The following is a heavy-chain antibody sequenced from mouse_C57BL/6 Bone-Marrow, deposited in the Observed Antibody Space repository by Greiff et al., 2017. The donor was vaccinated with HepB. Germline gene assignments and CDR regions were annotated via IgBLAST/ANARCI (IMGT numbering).Heavy chain of an antibody. V-gene: IGHV5-16*01. Sequence: EVQRVESEGGLVQPGSSMKLSCTASGFTFSDYYMAWVRQVPEKGLEWVANINYDGSSTYYLDSLKSRFIISRDNAKNILYLQMSSLKSEDTATYYWARYYYGSPGFDVWGTGTTVTVSS. CDR2: INYDGSST. CDR1: GFTFSDYY. CDR3: ARYYYGSPGFDV. J-gene: IGHJ1*03. D-gene: IGHD1-1*01.